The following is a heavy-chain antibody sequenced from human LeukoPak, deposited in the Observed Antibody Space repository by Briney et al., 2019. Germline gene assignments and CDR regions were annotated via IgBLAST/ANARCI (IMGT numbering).Heavy chain of an antibody. J-gene: IGHJ4*02. CDR1: GITFDTYW. V-gene: IGHV3-7*01. Sequence: GGSLRLSCSCAAPGITFDTYWMHWVRQSPGKGLEWVAAIKEDGSEKYYVDSVKGRFTISRDKAKNSLHLQMNSLRAEDTAVYYCATDFDWGQGTLVTVSS. CDR3: ATDFD. CDR2: IKEDGSEK.